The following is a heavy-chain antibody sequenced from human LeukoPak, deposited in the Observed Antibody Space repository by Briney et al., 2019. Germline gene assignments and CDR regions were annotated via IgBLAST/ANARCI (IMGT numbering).Heavy chain of an antibody. J-gene: IGHJ3*01. CDR2: IKGNGAGT. V-gene: IGHV3-23*01. D-gene: IGHD4-17*01. Sequence: GESLRLSCEASGFTFSNYALIWVRRAPGKGLEWVSAIKGNGAGTYYADAVKGRFTISRDNSKNTLYLQMNSLRAEDTAVYYCARDPNGDYVGAFEFWGQGTMVTVSS. CDR3: ARDPNGDYVGAFEF. CDR1: GFTFSNYA.